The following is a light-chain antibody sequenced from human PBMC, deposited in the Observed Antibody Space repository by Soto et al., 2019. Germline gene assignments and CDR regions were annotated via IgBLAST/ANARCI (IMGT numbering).Light chain of an antibody. J-gene: IGKJ5*01. V-gene: IGKV3-11*01. CDR1: LSVSSY. Sequence: LCGRRSLSVSSYLAWYQQKPGQAPRLLIYDASNRATGIPARFSGCESGTDYALAIRCLDPEGFALYYCEGRCNWLPIIFRVGTRLDIK. CDR3: EGRCNWLPII. CDR2: DAS.